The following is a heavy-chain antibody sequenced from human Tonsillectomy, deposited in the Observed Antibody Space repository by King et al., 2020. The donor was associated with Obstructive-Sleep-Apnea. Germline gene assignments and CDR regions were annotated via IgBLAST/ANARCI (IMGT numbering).Heavy chain of an antibody. V-gene: IGHV1-46*01. CDR3: ARGGVEVNSGGYLYYGMDV. CDR1: GYTFTTYH. D-gene: IGHD6-19*01. J-gene: IGHJ6*02. CDR2: INPRAGDT. Sequence: VQLVQSGAEVKKPGASVKVSCKASGYTFTTYHMHWVRQAPGQGLEWMGIINPRAGDTGYAQKFQGRVTMTRDTSTSTVYVELSSLRSEDTAVYYCARGGVEVNSGGYLYYGMDVWGQGTTVTVSS.